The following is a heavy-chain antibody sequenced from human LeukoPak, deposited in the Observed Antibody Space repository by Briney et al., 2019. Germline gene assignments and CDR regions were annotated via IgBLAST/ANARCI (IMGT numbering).Heavy chain of an antibody. J-gene: IGHJ1*01. CDR2: IYYSGST. CDR1: GGSISSGGYY. CDR3: ARGGEQLGAEYFQH. V-gene: IGHV4-31*03. D-gene: IGHD6-6*01. Sequence: SETLSLTCTVSGGSISSGGYYWSWIRQHPGKGLEWIGYIYYSGSTYYNPSLKSRVTISVDTSKNQFSLKLSSVTAADTAVYYCARGGEQLGAEYFQHWGQGTLVTVSS.